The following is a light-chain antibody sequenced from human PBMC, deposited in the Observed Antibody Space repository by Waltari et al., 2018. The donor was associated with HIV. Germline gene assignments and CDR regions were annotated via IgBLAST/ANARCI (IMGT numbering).Light chain of an antibody. V-gene: IGLV2-14*03. J-gene: IGLJ2*01. CDR2: DVT. CDR1: SSDVGRYNY. Sequence: QSALTQPASVSGSPGQSITVACTGTSSDVGRYNYVSWSQQQPGKAPKLMISDVTYRPSGVSNRFSGYKSGNTASLTISGLQAEDEADYYCISYTSSSTLVFGGGTKVTVL. CDR3: ISYTSSSTLV.